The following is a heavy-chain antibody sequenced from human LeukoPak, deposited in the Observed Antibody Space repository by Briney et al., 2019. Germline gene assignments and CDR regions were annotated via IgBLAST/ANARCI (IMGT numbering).Heavy chain of an antibody. Sequence: SETLSLTCTVSGGSISNYYWSWFRQPPGKGLEWIAYIYYSGNTNYNPSLKSRVIISVDTSKNQFSLKLNSVTAADTAVYYCAREGGPYRPLDYSGQGTLVTVAS. CDR2: IYYSGNT. J-gene: IGHJ4*02. CDR3: AREGGPYRPLDY. V-gene: IGHV4-59*12. CDR1: GGSISNYY.